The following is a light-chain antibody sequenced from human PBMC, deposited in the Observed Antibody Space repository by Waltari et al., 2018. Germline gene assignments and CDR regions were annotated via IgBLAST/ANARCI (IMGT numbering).Light chain of an antibody. CDR2: DAS. CDR3: QQCDDSRYT. V-gene: IGKV3-20*01. Sequence: EIVLTQSPGTLSLSPGERATLSCRASQRLSSNYLAWYQQKPGQAPRLLIYDASSRATCIPNRFSGSWSWTSFTLTINRLEPEDFAVYYCQQCDDSRYTFGPGTKVDIK. J-gene: IGKJ3*01. CDR1: QRLSSNY.